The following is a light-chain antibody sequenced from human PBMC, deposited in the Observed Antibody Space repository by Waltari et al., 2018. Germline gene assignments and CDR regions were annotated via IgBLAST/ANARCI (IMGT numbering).Light chain of an antibody. CDR1: NSNIGAGYD. CDR2: GNN. CDR3: QSYDISLSAWV. Sequence: QSVLTQPPSVSGAPGQRVTISCTGSNSNIGAGYDGHWYQQFPGTAPKLLIFGNNNRPSVVPDRFSVSKSGTSASLAITGLQAEDEADYYCQSYDISLSAWVFGGGTKLAVL. J-gene: IGLJ3*02. V-gene: IGLV1-40*01.